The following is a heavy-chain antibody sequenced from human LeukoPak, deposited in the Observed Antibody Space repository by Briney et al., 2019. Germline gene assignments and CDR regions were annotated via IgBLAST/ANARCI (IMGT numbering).Heavy chain of an antibody. Sequence: PSETLSLTCTVSGGSISSSSYYWGWIRQPPGKGLEWIGSIYYSGSTYYNPSLKSRVTISVDTSKNQFSLKLSSVTAADTAVYYCARNLVVVAATPFDPWGQGTLVTVSS. CDR3: ARNLVVVAATPFDP. J-gene: IGHJ5*02. V-gene: IGHV4-39*01. CDR2: IYYSGST. CDR1: GGSISSSSYY. D-gene: IGHD2-15*01.